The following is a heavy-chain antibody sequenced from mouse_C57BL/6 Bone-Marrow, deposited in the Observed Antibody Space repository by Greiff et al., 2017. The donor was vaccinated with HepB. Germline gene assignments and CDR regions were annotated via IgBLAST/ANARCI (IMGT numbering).Heavy chain of an antibody. V-gene: IGHV7-3*01. J-gene: IGHJ1*03. CDR1: GFTFTDYY. Sequence: EVQGVESGGGLVQPGGSLSLSCAASGFTFTDYYMSWVRQPPGKALEWLGFIRNKANGYTTEYSASVKGRFTISSDNSQSILYLQMNALRADDSATYYCARFIYYDYDWYFDVWGTGTTVTVSS. D-gene: IGHD2-4*01. CDR3: ARFIYYDYDWYFDV. CDR2: IRNKANGYTT.